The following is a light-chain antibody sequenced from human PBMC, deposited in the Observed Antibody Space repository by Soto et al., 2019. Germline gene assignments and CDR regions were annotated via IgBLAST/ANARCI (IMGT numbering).Light chain of an antibody. Sequence: IVLTQSPPTLPLSPGESATLSSRPSQSVSSSYLAWYQQKPGQAPKLLIYGASTMDTGIPARFSASGSGTEFTLTISSLQSDDFAVYYCQESNNWPWTFGQGTKVDIK. V-gene: IGKV3-15*01. CDR2: GAS. CDR3: QESNNWPWT. J-gene: IGKJ1*01. CDR1: QSVSSSY.